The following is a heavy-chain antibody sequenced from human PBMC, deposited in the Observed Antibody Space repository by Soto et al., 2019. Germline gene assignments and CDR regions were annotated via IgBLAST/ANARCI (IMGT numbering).Heavy chain of an antibody. V-gene: IGHV3-23*01. D-gene: IGHD7-27*01. J-gene: IGHJ2*01. CDR3: AKKGSPSGDHSNWYFDL. Sequence: GGSLRLSCSASGFTFSNYWMHWVRQGPGKGLEWISTIIGSGGSAYYADSVKGRFTISRDNSKNTLYLQMDSLSADDTAVYFCAKKGSPSGDHSNWYFDLWGRGTLVTVSS. CDR1: GFTFSNYW. CDR2: IIGSGGSA.